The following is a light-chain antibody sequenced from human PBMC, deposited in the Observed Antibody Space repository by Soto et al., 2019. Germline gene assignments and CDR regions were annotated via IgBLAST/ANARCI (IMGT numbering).Light chain of an antibody. J-gene: IGLJ3*02. CDR1: SSDVGDYNY. Sequence: QSALTQPRSVSGSPGQSVTISCTGTSSDVGDYNYVSWYQQYPGKALKLVIHDVSKRPSGVPDRFSGSKSGNTASLTISGLQAEDEADYYCCSFAGSYTFWVFGGGTKVTVL. CDR2: DVS. CDR3: CSFAGSYTFWV. V-gene: IGLV2-11*01.